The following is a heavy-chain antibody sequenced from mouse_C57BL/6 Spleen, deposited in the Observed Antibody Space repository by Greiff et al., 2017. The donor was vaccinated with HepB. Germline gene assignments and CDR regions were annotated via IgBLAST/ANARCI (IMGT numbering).Heavy chain of an antibody. V-gene: IGHV5-17*01. CDR1: GFTFSDYG. D-gene: IGHD2-4*01. Sequence: EVKLMEPGGGLVKPGGSLKLSCAASGFTFSDYGMHWVRQAPEKGLEWVAYISSGSSTIYYADTVKGRFTISRDNAKNTLFLQMTSLRSEDTAMYYCARPYDYDGYFDVWGTGTTVTVSS. J-gene: IGHJ1*03. CDR3: ARPYDYDGYFDV. CDR2: ISSGSSTI.